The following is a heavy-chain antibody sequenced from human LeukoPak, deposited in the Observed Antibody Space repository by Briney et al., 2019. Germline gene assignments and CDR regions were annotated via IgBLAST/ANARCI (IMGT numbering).Heavy chain of an antibody. Sequence: KPSQTLSLTCTVSGGSISNTNWWTWVRQPPGKGLEWIGYIYYSGSTNYNPSLKSRVTISVDTSKNQFSLKLSSVTAADTAVYYCARDSYYDILTGYSVWGQGTLVTVSS. CDR3: ARDSYYDILTGYSV. D-gene: IGHD3-9*01. V-gene: IGHV4-4*02. CDR2: IYYSGST. J-gene: IGHJ4*02. CDR1: GGSISNTNW.